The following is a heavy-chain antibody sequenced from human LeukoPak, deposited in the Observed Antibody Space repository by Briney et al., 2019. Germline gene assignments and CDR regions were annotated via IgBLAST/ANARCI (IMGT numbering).Heavy chain of an antibody. J-gene: IGHJ4*02. Sequence: ASVKVSCKASGHTFTSYDINWVRQATGQGLEWMGWMNPNSGNTGYAQKFQGRVTMTRNTSISTAYMELSSLRSEDTAVYYCARRGQRFLEWLVSSPDYYFDYWGQGTLVTVSS. D-gene: IGHD3-3*01. CDR3: ARRGQRFLEWLVSSPDYYFDY. CDR1: GHTFTSYD. CDR2: MNPNSGNT. V-gene: IGHV1-8*01.